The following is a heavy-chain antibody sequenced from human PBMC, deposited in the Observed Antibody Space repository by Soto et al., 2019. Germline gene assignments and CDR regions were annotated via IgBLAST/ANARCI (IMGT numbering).Heavy chain of an antibody. CDR3: VKSLSMTTHYYYGMDV. CDR1: GFTFSSYA. J-gene: IGHJ6*02. V-gene: IGHV3-64D*06. CDR2: ISSNGGST. Sequence: GGSLRLSCSASGFTFSSYAMHWARQAPGKGLEYVSAISSNGGSTYYADSVKGRFTISRDNSKNTLYLQMSSLRAEDTAVYYCVKSLSMTTHYYYGMDVWGQGTTVTVSS. D-gene: IGHD4-17*01.